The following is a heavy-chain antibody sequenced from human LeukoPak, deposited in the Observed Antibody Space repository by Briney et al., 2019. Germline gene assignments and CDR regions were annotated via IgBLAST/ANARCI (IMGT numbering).Heavy chain of an antibody. CDR2: IIPIFGTA. V-gene: IGHV1-69*13. D-gene: IGHD1-26*01. CDR1: SYTFTNYA. Sequence: GASVKVSCKASSYTFTNYAFTWVRQAPGQGLEWMGWIIPIFGTANYAQKFQGRVTITADESTSTAFMELSSLRSEDTAVYYCARGPSHSGQLFDYWGQGTLVTVSS. CDR3: ARGPSHSGQLFDY. J-gene: IGHJ4*02.